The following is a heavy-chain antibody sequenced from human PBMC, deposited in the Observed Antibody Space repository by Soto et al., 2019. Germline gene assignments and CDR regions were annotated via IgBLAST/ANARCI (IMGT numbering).Heavy chain of an antibody. Sequence: SETLSLTCTVSGGSISGGGYYWSWIRQHPGKGLEWIGYIYYSGSTYYNPSLKSRVTISVDTSKNQFSLKLSSVTAADTAVYYCARSHIVVVPAAVKGKGNLHDAFDIWGQGTMVTVSS. J-gene: IGHJ3*02. V-gene: IGHV4-31*03. CDR3: ARSHIVVVPAAVKGKGNLHDAFDI. CDR2: IYYSGST. CDR1: GGSISGGGYY. D-gene: IGHD2-2*01.